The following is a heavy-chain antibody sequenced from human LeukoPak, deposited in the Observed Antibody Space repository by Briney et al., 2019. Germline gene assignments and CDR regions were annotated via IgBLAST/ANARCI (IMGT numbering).Heavy chain of an antibody. CDR2: IWYDGSNK. V-gene: IGHV3-33*08. CDR1: GFTVSTNY. D-gene: IGHD6-13*01. J-gene: IGHJ4*02. Sequence: PGGSLRLSCAASGFTVSTNYMSWVRQAPGRGLEWVAVIWYDGSNKYYADSVKGRFTISRDNSKNTLYLQMNSLRAEDTAVYYCARGIAAAGLDYWGQGTLVTVSS. CDR3: ARGIAAAGLDY.